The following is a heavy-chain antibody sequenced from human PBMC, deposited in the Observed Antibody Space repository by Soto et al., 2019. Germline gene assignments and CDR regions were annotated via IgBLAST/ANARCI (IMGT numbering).Heavy chain of an antibody. CDR1: GYSFTSYW. V-gene: IGHV5-51*01. CDR2: IYPGDSDT. D-gene: IGHD3-3*01. J-gene: IGHJ6*02. Sequence: GESLKISCKGSGYSFTSYWIGWVRQMPGKGLEWMGIIYPGDSDTRYSPSFQGQVTISADKSISTAYLQWSSLKASDTAMYYCARFYYDFWSGHHYYYGMDVWGQGTTVTVSS. CDR3: ARFYYDFWSGHHYYYGMDV.